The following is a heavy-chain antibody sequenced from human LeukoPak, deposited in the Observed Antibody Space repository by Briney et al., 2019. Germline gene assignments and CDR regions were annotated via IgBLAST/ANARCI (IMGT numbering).Heavy chain of an antibody. CDR2: IYSDDRT. Sequence: GGSLRLSCAASGFTASSNYMSWVRQAPGKGLEWDSVIYSDDRTYYADSVKGRFTIPRHTSKKTLYLQMNSLRAEDTAVYYCAREVMAKRRAFDIWGQGTVVTVSS. CDR3: AREVMAKRRAFDI. D-gene: IGHD2-8*01. CDR1: GFTASSNY. J-gene: IGHJ3*02. V-gene: IGHV3-53*04.